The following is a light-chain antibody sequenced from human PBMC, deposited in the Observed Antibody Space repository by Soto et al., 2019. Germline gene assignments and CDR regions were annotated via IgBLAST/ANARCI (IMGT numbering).Light chain of an antibody. CDR1: RGISNS. CDR2: DVS. J-gene: IGKJ1*01. V-gene: IGKV1-9*01. CDR3: QQYDSFSVT. Sequence: DIQLTQSPSFLSASVGDRVTITCRASRGISNSLAWYQQKPGKAPKLLIYDVSALKRGVPPRFSGSGSGTEFTLTISSLQPDDFATYYCQQYDSFSVTFGQGTKVDIK.